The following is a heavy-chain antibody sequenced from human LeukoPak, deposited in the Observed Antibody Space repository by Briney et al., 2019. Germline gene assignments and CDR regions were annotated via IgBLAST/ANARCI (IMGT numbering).Heavy chain of an antibody. J-gene: IGHJ4*02. CDR3: ARQEQSFRISSYFDY. V-gene: IGHV3-74*01. CDR2: INSDGSST. CDR1: GFTFSSYW. Sequence: GGSLRLSCAASGFTFSSYWMHWVRQAPGRGLVWVSRINSDGSSTSYADSVKGRFTISRDNAKNTLYLQMNSLRAEDTAVYYCARQEQSFRISSYFDYWGQGTLVTVPS. D-gene: IGHD6-13*01.